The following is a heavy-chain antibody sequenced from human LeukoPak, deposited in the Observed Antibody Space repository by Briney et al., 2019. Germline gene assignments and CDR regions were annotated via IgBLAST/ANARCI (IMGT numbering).Heavy chain of an antibody. D-gene: IGHD3-22*01. V-gene: IGHV1-2*02. J-gene: IGHJ4*02. CDR2: INPNSGGT. CDR1: GYTFTNYY. CDR3: ASVRSSASYHDAFDY. Sequence: ASVKVSCKASGYTFTNYYMQWVRQAPGQGLEWMGWINPNSGGTNYAQKFQGRITMTTDTSISTAYMELNRLTSDDTAVYYCASVRSSASYHDAFDYWGQGTQVTVSS.